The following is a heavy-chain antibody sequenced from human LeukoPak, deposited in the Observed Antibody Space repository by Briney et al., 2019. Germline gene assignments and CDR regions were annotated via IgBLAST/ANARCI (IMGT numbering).Heavy chain of an antibody. CDR1: GFLFGSHA. CDR3: ARDPGGYFDY. V-gene: IGHV3-23*01. CDR2: ISGSGGST. D-gene: IGHD3-10*01. J-gene: IGHJ4*02. Sequence: GGSLRLSCAASGFLFGSHAMNWVRQAPGKGLEWVSGISGSGGSTYYADSVKGRFTISRGNSKNTLFLQMNSLRPEDTAVYICARDPGGYFDYWGQGTLVTVSS.